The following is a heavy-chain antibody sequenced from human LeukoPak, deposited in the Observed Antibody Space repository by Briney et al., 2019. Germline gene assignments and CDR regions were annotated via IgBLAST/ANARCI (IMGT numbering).Heavy chain of an antibody. CDR2: ISGSGGST. CDR3: AKGGMSVTGGIDI. CDR1: GFTFSSYA. Sequence: GGSLRLSCAASGFTFSSYAMSWVRQAPVKGLEWVSAISGSGGSTYYADSVKGRFTISRDNSKNTSYLQMKSLRAEDTAVYYCAKGGMSVTGGIDIWGQGTMVTVSS. D-gene: IGHD2-8*02. J-gene: IGHJ3*02. V-gene: IGHV3-23*01.